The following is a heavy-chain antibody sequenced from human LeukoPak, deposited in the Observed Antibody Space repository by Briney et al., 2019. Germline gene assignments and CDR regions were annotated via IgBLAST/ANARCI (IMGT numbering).Heavy chain of an antibody. CDR2: ISSSGSTI. J-gene: IGHJ4*02. CDR3: ARDLRGAGFDY. V-gene: IGHV3-48*03. CDR1: GFTFGDYA. D-gene: IGHD1-26*01. Sequence: GGSLRLSCAASGFTFGDYAMSWFRQAPGKGLEWVSYISSSGSTIYYADSVKGRFTISRDNAKNSLYLQMNSLRAEDTAVYYCARDLRGAGFDYWGQGTLVTVSS.